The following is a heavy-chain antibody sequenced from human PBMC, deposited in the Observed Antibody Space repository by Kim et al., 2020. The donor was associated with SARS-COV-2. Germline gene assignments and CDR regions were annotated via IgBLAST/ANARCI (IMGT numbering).Heavy chain of an antibody. V-gene: IGHV3-11*05. CDR1: GFTFSDYY. J-gene: IGHJ4*02. CDR2: ISSSSSYT. CDR3: ARAIPSSSSWLLRYFDY. D-gene: IGHD3-22*01. Sequence: GGSLRLSCAASGFTFSDYYMSWIRQAPGKGLEWVSYISSSSSYTNYADSVKGRFTISRDNAKNSLYLQMNSLRAEDTAVYYCARAIPSSSSWLLRYFDYWGQGTLVTVSS.